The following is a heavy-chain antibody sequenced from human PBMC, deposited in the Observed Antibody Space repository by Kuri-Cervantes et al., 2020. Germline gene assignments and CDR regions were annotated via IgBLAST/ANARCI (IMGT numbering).Heavy chain of an antibody. V-gene: IGHV3-30-3*01. CDR2: ISYDGSNK. CDR1: GFTFSSYA. D-gene: IGHD6-19*01. J-gene: IGHJ6*02. Sequence: GESLKISCAASGFTFSSYAMHWVRQAPGKGLEWVAVISYDGSNKYYADSVKGRFTISRDNSKNTLYLQMNSLRAEDTAVYYCARGSGYSSGWSLWYYYYGMDVWGQGTMVTVSS. CDR3: ARGSGYSSGWSLWYYYYGMDV.